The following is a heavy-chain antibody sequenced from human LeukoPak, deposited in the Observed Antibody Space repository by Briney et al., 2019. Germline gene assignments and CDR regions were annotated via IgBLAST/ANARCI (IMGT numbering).Heavy chain of an antibody. CDR1: GYTFTSYG. D-gene: IGHD3-10*01. CDR3: ARNLRYYYGSGSYYYDY. V-gene: IGHV1-18*01. Sequence: ASVKVSCKASGYTFTSYGISWVRQAPGQGLEWMGWISAYNGNTNYAQKLQGRVTMTTDTSTSTAYMELRSLRSDDTAVYYCARNLRYYYGSGSYYYDYWGQGTLVTASS. CDR2: ISAYNGNT. J-gene: IGHJ4*02.